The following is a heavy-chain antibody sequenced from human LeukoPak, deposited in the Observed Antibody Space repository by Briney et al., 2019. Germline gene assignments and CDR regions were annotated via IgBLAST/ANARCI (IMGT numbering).Heavy chain of an antibody. J-gene: IGHJ5*02. CDR2: IIPISGTA. CDR3: ARGIVVQPSANWFDP. V-gene: IGHV1-69*13. Sequence: ASVKVSCKASGGTFSSYAISWVRQAPGQGLEWMGGIIPISGTANYAQKFQGRVTITADESTSTAYMELSSLRSEDTAVYYCARGIVVQPSANWFDPWGQGTPVTVSS. D-gene: IGHD2-2*01. CDR1: GGTFSSYA.